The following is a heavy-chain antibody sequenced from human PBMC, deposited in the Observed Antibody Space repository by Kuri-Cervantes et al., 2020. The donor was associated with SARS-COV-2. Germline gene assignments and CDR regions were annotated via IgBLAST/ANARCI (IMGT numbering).Heavy chain of an antibody. J-gene: IGHJ4*02. D-gene: IGHD3-3*01. CDR1: GFTFSSYS. V-gene: IGHV3-48*01. CDR2: ISSSSSTI. CDR3: ARVEGISLDY. Sequence: SCAASGFTFSSYSMNWVRQAPGKGLEWVSYISSSSSTIYYADSVKGRFTISRDNAKNSLYLQMNSLRAEDTAVYYCARVEGISLDYWGRGTLVTVSS.